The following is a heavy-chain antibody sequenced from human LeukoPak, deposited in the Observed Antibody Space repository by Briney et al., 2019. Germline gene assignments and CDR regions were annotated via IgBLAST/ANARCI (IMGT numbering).Heavy chain of an antibody. CDR1: GYTFSHFG. CDR3: ARGLDAAAGLANFDY. CDR2: ISGYNGNT. J-gene: IGHJ4*02. Sequence: ASVKVSCKSSGYTFSHFGVNWVRQAPGQGLEWMGWISGYNGNTTYAQKFQGRLTISTDPATSTVYMELSSLTSDDAAMYYCARGLDAAAGLANFDYWGQGTQVTVSS. D-gene: IGHD6-25*01. V-gene: IGHV1-18*01.